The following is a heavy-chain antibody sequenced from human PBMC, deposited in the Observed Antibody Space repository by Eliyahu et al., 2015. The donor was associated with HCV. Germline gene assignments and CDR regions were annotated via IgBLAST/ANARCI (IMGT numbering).Heavy chain of an antibody. J-gene: IGHJ4*02. V-gene: IGHV4-61*02. Sequence: QVQLQESGPGLVKPSQTLSLTCTVXGGSISXGSYYWXWIRQPAGKGLEWIGRIYTSGSANYNPSLKSRVTISLDTSKNQFSLRLSSVTAADTAVYYCARAVVWSGFDYWGQGTLVTVSS. CDR3: ARAVVWSGFDY. CDR2: IYTSGSA. CDR1: GGSISXGSYY. D-gene: IGHD3-3*01.